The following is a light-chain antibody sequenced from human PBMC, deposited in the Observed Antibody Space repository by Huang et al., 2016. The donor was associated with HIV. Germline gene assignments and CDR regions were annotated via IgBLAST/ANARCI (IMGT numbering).Light chain of an antibody. CDR3: QQYYTIRA. J-gene: IGKJ1*01. CDR2: ATS. CDR1: QDIRNS. V-gene: IGKV1-NL1*01. Sequence: DIQMTQSPSSLSASLEDRVTITCRASQDIRNSVAWYQHKPGKAPKLLLYATSRVQSGVPSRFSGSGSGTNYTLTISSLQPEDSATYYCQQYYTIRAFGQGTKVEIK.